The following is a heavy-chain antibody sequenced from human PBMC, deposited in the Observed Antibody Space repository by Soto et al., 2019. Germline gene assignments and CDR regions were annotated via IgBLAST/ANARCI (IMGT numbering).Heavy chain of an antibody. CDR1: GGSISSGNYY. J-gene: IGHJ6*02. CDR2: IYYSGST. CDR3: AARRIPADRGGYNRHPFYYYYGMDV. Sequence: PSETLSLTCTVSGGSISSGNYYWSWIRQPPGKGLEWIGYIYYSGSTYYNPSLKSRVTISVDTSKNQFSLKLSSVTAADTAVNYCAARRIPADRGGYNRHPFYYYYGMDVWGQGTTVTVSS. D-gene: IGHD5-12*01. V-gene: IGHV4-30-4*01.